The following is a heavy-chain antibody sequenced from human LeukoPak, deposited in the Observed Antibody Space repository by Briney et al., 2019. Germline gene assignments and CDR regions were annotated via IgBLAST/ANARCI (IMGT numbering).Heavy chain of an antibody. V-gene: IGHV1-18*01. D-gene: IGHD2-15*01. Sequence: GASVKVSCKASGYTFSNYGVTWVRQAPGHGLEWMGWVSADSVNTNYVQKFQGRVTMTTDISTNTAYMELRNLRSEDTAVYYCARDGCSSDSCYFDYWGQGTLVTLSS. CDR1: GYTFSNYG. CDR3: ARDGCSSDSCYFDY. CDR2: VSADSVNT. J-gene: IGHJ4*02.